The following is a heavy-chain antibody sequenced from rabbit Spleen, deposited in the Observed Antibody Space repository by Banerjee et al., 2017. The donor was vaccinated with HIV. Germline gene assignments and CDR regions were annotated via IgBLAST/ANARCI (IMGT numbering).Heavy chain of an antibody. J-gene: IGHJ4*01. D-gene: IGHD4-1*01. CDR3: AREGGILLAGAFNL. CDR2: INSYTAKS. CDR1: GFRFSFNNDYV. V-gene: IGHV1S45*01. Sequence: QEQLVESGGGLVRPGASLTLTCKASGFRFSFNNDYVMCWVRQAPGKGLEWIACINSYTAKSVYATWAKGPFTISKTSSTTVTLQMTSLTAADTATYFCAREGGILLAGAFNLWGPGTLVTVS.